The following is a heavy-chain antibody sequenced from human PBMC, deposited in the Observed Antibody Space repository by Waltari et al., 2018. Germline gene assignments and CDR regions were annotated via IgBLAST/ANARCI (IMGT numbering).Heavy chain of an antibody. CDR1: GFNFMSYA. CDR3: ARHLYSIDYLELAK. Sequence: EEHLLESGGGLAQPGGSLRLPGEAYGFNFMSYAMSWGRQAPGKGLEWVSGISDSGVITKYADSVKGRFIVSRDNSKNTVFLHLNSLRAEDTAIYYCARHLYSIDYLELAKWGQGTLVTVSS. D-gene: IGHD3-22*01. J-gene: IGHJ4*02. CDR2: ISDSGVIT. V-gene: IGHV3-23*01.